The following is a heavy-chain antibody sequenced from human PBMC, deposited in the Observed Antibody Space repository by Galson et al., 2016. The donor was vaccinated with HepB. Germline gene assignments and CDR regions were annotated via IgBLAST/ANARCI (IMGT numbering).Heavy chain of an antibody. Sequence: SLRLSCAASGFSFNTYVMHWVRQAPGKGLEWVAVIWHDGTDKYYADSVKGRFSISRDNSKNTLYLQMNSLRDEDTAVYYCVRDPTQVPSHYFYYGMDVWGKGTTVTVSS. CDR3: VRDPTQVPSHYFYYGMDV. CDR1: GFSFNTYV. CDR2: IWHDGTDK. J-gene: IGHJ6*04. V-gene: IGHV3-33*01.